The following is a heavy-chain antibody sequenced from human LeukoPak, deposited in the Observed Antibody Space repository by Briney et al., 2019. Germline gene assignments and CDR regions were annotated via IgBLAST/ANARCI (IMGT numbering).Heavy chain of an antibody. J-gene: IGHJ6*02. D-gene: IGHD5-24*01. CDR1: GFTFSIYW. CDR2: IKEDGSVK. CDR3: ARRWKLSLDV. V-gene: IGHV3-7*01. Sequence: GGSLRLSCAASGFTFSIYWMTWVRQATGKGLEWVANIKEDGSVKYYVDSVKGRFTISRDNAKKSLYLQMNNLRGEDTAVYFGARRWKLSLDVWGQGTTVTVSS.